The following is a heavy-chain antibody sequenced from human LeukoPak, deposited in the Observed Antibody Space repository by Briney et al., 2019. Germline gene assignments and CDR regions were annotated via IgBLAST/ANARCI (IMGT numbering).Heavy chain of an antibody. Sequence: PGGSLRLSCAASGFTFDDYTMHWVRQAPGKGLEWVSLISWDGGSTYYADSVKGRFTISRDNSKNTLYLQMNSLRAEDTAVYYCARGQRLGSGYYEYYFDYWGQGTLVTVSS. CDR3: ARGQRLGSGYYEYYFDY. V-gene: IGHV3-43*01. D-gene: IGHD3-9*01. CDR1: GFTFDDYT. J-gene: IGHJ4*02. CDR2: ISWDGGST.